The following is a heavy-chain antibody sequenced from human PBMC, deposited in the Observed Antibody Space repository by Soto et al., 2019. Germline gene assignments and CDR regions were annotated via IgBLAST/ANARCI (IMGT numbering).Heavy chain of an antibody. V-gene: IGHV4-31*03. Sequence: ASETLSVTCTVSGASMSSGGYYWTWIRQSPGKGLEWIGYIYYSGSTYYNPSLESRVAISLDTSRSQFSLTLHSATAADTAIYYCARDRHNNFFDPWGQGTLVTVSS. D-gene: IGHD6-6*01. J-gene: IGHJ5*02. CDR2: IYYSGST. CDR1: GASMSSGGYY. CDR3: ARDRHNNFFDP.